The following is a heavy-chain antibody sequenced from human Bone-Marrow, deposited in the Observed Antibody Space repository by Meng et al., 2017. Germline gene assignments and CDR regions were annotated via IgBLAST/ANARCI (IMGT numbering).Heavy chain of an antibody. D-gene: IGHD4-17*01. CDR3: AREVNTVTYNWFDP. J-gene: IGHJ5*02. Sequence: QEQLVESGGGVVQPGMSLRLSCAASGFRFSSYGMHWVRQAPGKGLEWVAVIWSDGSNKYYGDPVKGRFTISRDNSKNTLYLQMNSLRVEDTAVYYCAREVNTVTYNWFDPWGQGTLVTVSS. V-gene: IGHV3-33*01. CDR1: GFRFSSYG. CDR2: IWSDGSNK.